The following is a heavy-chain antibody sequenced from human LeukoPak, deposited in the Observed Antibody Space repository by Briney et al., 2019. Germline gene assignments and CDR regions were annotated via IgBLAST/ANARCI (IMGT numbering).Heavy chain of an antibody. V-gene: IGHV3-23*01. J-gene: IGHJ4*02. CDR1: GFTFSSYW. CDR2: ISGSGGST. Sequence: QSGGSLRLSCAASGFTFSSYWMSWVRQAPGKGLEWVSAISGSGGSTYYADSVKGRFTISRDNSKNTLYLQMNSLRAEDTAVYYCAKVSQAAAGQTFDYWGQGTLVTVSS. CDR3: AKVSQAAAGQTFDY. D-gene: IGHD6-13*01.